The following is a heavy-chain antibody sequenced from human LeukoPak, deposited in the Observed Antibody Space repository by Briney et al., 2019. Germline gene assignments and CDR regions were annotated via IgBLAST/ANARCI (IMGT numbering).Heavy chain of an antibody. D-gene: IGHD3-10*01. Sequence: PSETLSLTCAVYGGSFSGYYWSWIRQAPGKGLEWVANIKQDGSEKYYVDSVKGRFTISRDNAKNSLYLQMNSLRAEDTAVYYCARVMGLLWFGELLFDYWGQGTLVTVSS. CDR2: IKQDGSEK. V-gene: IGHV3-7*03. CDR1: GGSFSGYY. J-gene: IGHJ4*02. CDR3: ARVMGLLWFGELLFDY.